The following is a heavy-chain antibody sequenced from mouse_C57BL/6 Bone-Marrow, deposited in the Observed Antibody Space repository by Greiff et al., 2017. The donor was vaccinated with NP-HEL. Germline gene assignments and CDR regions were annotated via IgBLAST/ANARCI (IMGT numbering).Heavy chain of an antibody. CDR2: ISSGGDYI. J-gene: IGHJ3*01. CDR3: TRVHYYGSSPAWFAY. CDR1: GFTFSSYA. D-gene: IGHD1-1*01. V-gene: IGHV5-9-1*02. Sequence: EVMLVESGEGLVKPGGSLKLSCAASGFTFSSYAMSWVRQTPEKRLEWVAYISSGGDYIYYADTVKGRFTISRDNARNTLYLQMSSLKSEDTAMYYCTRVHYYGSSPAWFAYWGQGTLVTVSA.